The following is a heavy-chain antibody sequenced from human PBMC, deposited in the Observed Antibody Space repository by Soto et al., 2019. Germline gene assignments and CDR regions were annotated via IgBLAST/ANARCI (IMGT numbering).Heavy chain of an antibody. V-gene: IGHV1-2*04. D-gene: IGHD2-8*01. Sequence: GASVKVSCKASGYSFTDYHIHWVRQAPVQGLEWLVRINPKSGGTSTAQKFQGWVTMTTDTSISTASMELTRLTSDDTAIYYCARGDSTDCSNGVCSFFYNHDMDLWGQGTPVTLSS. CDR1: GYSFTDYH. J-gene: IGHJ6*01. CDR2: INPKSGGT. CDR3: ARGDSTDCSNGVCSFFYNHDMDL.